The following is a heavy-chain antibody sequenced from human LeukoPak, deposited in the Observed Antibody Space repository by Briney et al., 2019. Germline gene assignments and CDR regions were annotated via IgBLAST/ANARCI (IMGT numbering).Heavy chain of an antibody. CDR3: ASERPQYFGYYYGSGSYLS. CDR2: FIVRDGNT. D-gene: IGHD3-10*01. J-gene: IGHJ5*02. Sequence: GGSLRLSCTASGFTFGYYGMSWVRQAPGKGLEWVSAFIVRDGNTYYADSVKGRFTISRDNSKNTLYLHMNSLRAEDTAVYYCASERPQYFGYYYGSGSYLSWGQGTLVTVSS. V-gene: IGHV3-23*01. CDR1: GFTFGYYG.